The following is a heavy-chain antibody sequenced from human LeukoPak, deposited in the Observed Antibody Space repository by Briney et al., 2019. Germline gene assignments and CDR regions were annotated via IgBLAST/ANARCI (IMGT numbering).Heavy chain of an antibody. V-gene: IGHV1-18*04. Sequence: ALVRVSCAASGYTFTSYGISWVRQAPGQGLEWMGCISAYNGNTYYAQTLQGRVTISTDTSTSTPYMELRSLRSDDTAVYYCARDPQRDAFTLDYWGQGTLVTVSS. CDR1: GYTFTSYG. CDR3: ARDPQRDAFTLDY. CDR2: ISAYNGNT. J-gene: IGHJ4*02. D-gene: IGHD3-16*01.